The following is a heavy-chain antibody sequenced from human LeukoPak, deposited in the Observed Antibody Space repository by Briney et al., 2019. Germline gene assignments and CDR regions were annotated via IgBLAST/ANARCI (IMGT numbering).Heavy chain of an antibody. V-gene: IGHV1-18*01. Sequence: ASVKVSCKASGYTFTNYGISWVRQAPGQGLEWMGWISPYNGNTKYAQNLQGRVTMTTDTSTTTAYMELRSLRSDDTAVYYCARATDFWSGYLVYWGQGTLVTVSS. D-gene: IGHD3-3*01. CDR1: GYTFTNYG. CDR3: ARATDFWSGYLVY. CDR2: ISPYNGNT. J-gene: IGHJ4*02.